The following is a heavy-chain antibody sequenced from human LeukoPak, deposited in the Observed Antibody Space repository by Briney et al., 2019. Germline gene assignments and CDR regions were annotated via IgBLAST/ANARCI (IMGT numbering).Heavy chain of an antibody. J-gene: IGHJ2*01. V-gene: IGHV3-23*01. Sequence: PGGSLRLSCAASGFTVSSNYMSWVRQAPGKGLEWVSAISGSGGSTYYADSVKGRFTISRDNSKNTLYLQMNSLRAEDTAVYYCAKVNFDWYFDLWGRGTLVTVSS. D-gene: IGHD5-24*01. CDR2: ISGSGGST. CDR3: AKVNFDWYFDL. CDR1: GFTVSSNY.